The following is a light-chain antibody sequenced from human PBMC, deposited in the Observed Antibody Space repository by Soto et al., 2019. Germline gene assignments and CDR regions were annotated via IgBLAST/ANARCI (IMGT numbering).Light chain of an antibody. Sequence: DVVMTQSPLSLPVTLGQPASISCRSSQSLVHSNGNTYLDWFQQRPGQSPRRLIYHISNRDPGVPDRFSGSGSGTDFTLRISRVEAEDVGVYYCIQGTHWPYTFGQGTKLEIK. CDR3: IQGTHWPYT. V-gene: IGKV2-30*02. J-gene: IGKJ2*01. CDR1: QSLVHSNGNTY. CDR2: HIS.